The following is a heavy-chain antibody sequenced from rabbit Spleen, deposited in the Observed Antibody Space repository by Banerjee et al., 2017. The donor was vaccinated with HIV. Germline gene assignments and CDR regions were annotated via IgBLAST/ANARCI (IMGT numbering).Heavy chain of an antibody. CDR1: GFSFSSSDY. CDR3: ARDTSTSFSSYGMDL. D-gene: IGHD1-1*01. J-gene: IGHJ6*01. CDR2: IDAGNSDFT. V-gene: IGHV1S40*01. Sequence: QSLEESGGGLVKPGASLTLTYKASGFSFSSSDYICWVRQAPGKGLEWIACIDAGNSDFTYFATWAKGRFTISKTSSTTVTLQVTRLTAADTATYFCARDTSTSFSSYGMDLWGPGTLVTVS.